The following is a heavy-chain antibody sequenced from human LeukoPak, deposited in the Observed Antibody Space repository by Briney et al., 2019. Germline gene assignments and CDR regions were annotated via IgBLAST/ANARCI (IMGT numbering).Heavy chain of an antibody. CDR2: IYSGGST. Sequence: GGSLRLSCAASGFTVSSIYMSWVRQAPGKGLEWVSIIYSGGSTSYADSVKGRFTISRDHPKHTLYLQMNSLRAEDTAVYYCASGLYGEEIWGQGTMVTVSS. CDR3: ASGLYGEEI. V-gene: IGHV3-53*01. CDR1: GFTVSSIY. D-gene: IGHD3-16*01. J-gene: IGHJ3*02.